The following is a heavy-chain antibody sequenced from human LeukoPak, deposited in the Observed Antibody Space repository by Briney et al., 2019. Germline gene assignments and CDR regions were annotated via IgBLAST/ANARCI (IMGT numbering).Heavy chain of an antibody. CDR2: IRYDGSNK. Sequence: GGSLRLSCAASGFTFSSYGMHWVRQAPGKGLEWVAFIRYDGSNKYYADSVKGRFTISRDNSKNTLYLQMNSLRAEDTAVYYCAKDAIVGATPFDYWGQGTLATVSS. CDR3: AKDAIVGATPFDY. CDR1: GFTFSSYG. V-gene: IGHV3-30*02. D-gene: IGHD1-26*01. J-gene: IGHJ4*02.